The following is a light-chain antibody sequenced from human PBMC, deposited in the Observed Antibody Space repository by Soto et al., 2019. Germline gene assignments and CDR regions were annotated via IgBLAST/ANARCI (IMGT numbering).Light chain of an antibody. CDR2: EVT. J-gene: IGLJ3*02. CDR1: SSDVGAYNR. Sequence: QSALTQPASVSASPGQSTAISCTGTSSDVGAYNRVSWYQQHPGKAPKLLISEVTNRPSGISDRFSGSKSGNTASLTISGLQSEDDGHYYCSSYTTTDSGVFGGGTQLTVL. V-gene: IGLV2-14*01. CDR3: SSYTTTDSGV.